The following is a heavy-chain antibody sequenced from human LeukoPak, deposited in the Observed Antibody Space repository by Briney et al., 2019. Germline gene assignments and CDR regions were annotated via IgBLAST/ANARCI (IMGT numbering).Heavy chain of an antibody. CDR3: ARAPGNDYYPYYDMDV. CDR2: IYYSGST. J-gene: IGHJ6*03. CDR1: GGSIGSYY. D-gene: IGHD4/OR15-4a*01. V-gene: IGHV4-59*01. Sequence: KPSETLSLTCTVSGGSIGSYYWSCIRQPPGKGLGWIGYIYYSGSTNYNPSLKSRVTISVDTSKNQFSLKVSSVTAADTAVYYCARAPGNDYYPYYDMDVWGKGTTVTVSS.